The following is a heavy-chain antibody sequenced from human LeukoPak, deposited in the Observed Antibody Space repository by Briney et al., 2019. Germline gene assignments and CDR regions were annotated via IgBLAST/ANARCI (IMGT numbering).Heavy chain of an antibody. CDR1: GFTFSSYG. V-gene: IGHV3-30*18. J-gene: IGHJ3*02. CDR3: AKTLTTFGVVIDAFDI. D-gene: IGHD3-3*01. CDR2: ISYDGSNK. Sequence: GGSLRLSCAASGFTFSSYGMHWVRQAPGKGLEWVAVISYDGSNKYYADSVKGRFTISRDNSKNTLYLQMNSLRAEDTAVYYCAKTLTTFGVVIDAFDIWGQGTMVTVSS.